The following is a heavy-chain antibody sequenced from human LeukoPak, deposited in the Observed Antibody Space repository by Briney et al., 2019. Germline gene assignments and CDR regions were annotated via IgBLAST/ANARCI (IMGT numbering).Heavy chain of an antibody. CDR1: GGSISRYY. V-gene: IGHV4-4*09. J-gene: IGHJ5*02. CDR3: ARVENYYGSGSYPWFDP. CDR2: IYTSGST. D-gene: IGHD3-10*01. Sequence: WETLSLTCTVSGGSISRYYWSWIRQPPGKGLEWSGNIYTSGSTNYNPSLKSRVTISVDTSKNQFSLKLSSVTAADTAVYYCARVENYYGSGSYPWFDPLGQGTLVTVSS.